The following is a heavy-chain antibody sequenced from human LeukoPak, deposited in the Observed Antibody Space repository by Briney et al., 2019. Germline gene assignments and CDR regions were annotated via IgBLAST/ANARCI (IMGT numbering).Heavy chain of an antibody. J-gene: IGHJ4*02. D-gene: IGHD5-24*01. CDR1: GFTFSTYW. CDR3: ANGDGFDY. V-gene: IGHV3-7*01. CDR2: IKQDGSET. Sequence: GGSLRLSCATSGFTFSTYWMSWVRQAPGKGLEWVANIKQDGSETYYADSVKGRFTIFRDNAKNSLYLQMDSLRVADTAVYYCANGDGFDYWGQGTLVIASS.